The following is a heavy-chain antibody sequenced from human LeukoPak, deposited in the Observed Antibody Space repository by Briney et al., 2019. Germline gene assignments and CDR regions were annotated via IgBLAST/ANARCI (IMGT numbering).Heavy chain of an antibody. CDR2: ISYDGSNK. CDR1: GFTFSSYG. CDR3: AKDLVGATGY. V-gene: IGHV3-30*18. J-gene: IGHJ4*02. D-gene: IGHD1-26*01. Sequence: GGSLRLSCAASGFTFSSYGMHWVRQAPGKGLEWVAVISYDGSNKYYADSVKGRFTISRDNSKNTLYLQMNSLRAEDTAVYYCAKDLVGATGYWGQGTLVAVSS.